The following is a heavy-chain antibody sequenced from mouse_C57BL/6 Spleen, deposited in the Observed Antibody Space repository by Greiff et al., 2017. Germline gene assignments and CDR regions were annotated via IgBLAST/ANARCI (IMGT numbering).Heavy chain of an antibody. V-gene: IGHV1-52*01. J-gene: IGHJ2*01. CDR2: IDPSDSET. CDR1: GYTFTSYW. Sequence: QVQLKQPGAELVRPGSSVKLSCKASGYTFTSYWMHWVKQRPIQGLEWIGNIDPSDSETHYNQKFKDKATLTVDKSSSTAYMQISSLTSEDSAVYYCARVDYDSYLDYWGQGTTLTVSS. D-gene: IGHD2-4*01. CDR3: ARVDYDSYLDY.